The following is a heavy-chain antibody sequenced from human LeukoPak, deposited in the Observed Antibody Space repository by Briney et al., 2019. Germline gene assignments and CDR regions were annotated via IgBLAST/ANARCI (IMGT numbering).Heavy chain of an antibody. CDR3: ATVGYCSGGSCYHLNY. Sequence: ASVKVSCKVSGYTLTELSMHWVQQAPGKGLEWMGLVDPEDGETIYAEKFQGRVTKTADTSTDTAYMELSSLRSEDTAVYYCATVGYCSGGSCYHLNYWGQGTLVTVSS. CDR1: GYTLTELS. CDR2: VDPEDGET. V-gene: IGHV1-24*01. J-gene: IGHJ4*02. D-gene: IGHD2-15*01.